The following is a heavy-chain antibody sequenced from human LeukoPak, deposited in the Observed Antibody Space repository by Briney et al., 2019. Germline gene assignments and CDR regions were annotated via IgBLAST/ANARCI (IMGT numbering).Heavy chain of an antibody. Sequence: PGGSLRLSCAASGFTFSSYAVSWVRQAQGKGLEWVSAISGSGGSTYYADSVKGRFTISRDNSKNTLYLQMNSLRAEDTAVYYCAKDREDGYNWGLFGCWGQGTLVTVSS. CDR3: AKDREDGYNWGLFGC. J-gene: IGHJ4*02. D-gene: IGHD5-24*01. V-gene: IGHV3-23*01. CDR2: ISGSGGST. CDR1: GFTFSSYA.